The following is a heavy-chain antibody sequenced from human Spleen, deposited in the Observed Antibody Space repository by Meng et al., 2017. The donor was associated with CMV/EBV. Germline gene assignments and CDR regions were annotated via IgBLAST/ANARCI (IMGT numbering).Heavy chain of an antibody. CDR3: ASSAARDYYYYGMDV. CDR1: GYTFTGYY. D-gene: IGHD6-6*01. J-gene: IGHJ6*02. V-gene: IGHV1-2*02. CDR2: INPYSGGT. Sequence: ASVKVSCKASGYTFTGYYIHWVRQAPGQGLEWMGWINPYSGGTNYAQKFQGRVTMTRDTSISTAYMDLSSLRSEDTAVYYCASSAARDYYYYGMDVWGQGTTVTVSS.